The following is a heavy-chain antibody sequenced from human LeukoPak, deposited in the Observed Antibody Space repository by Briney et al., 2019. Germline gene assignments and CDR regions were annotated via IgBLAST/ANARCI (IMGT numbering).Heavy chain of an antibody. CDR3: AKDFYIKPDYYDYGMDV. V-gene: IGHV3-30*02. Sequence: GGSLRLSCAASGFTFSSYGMHWVRQARGKGLEWVAFIRCDGSNEYYADYVKVRFTIYRDNYKNKLYLQMNSLRAEDTAVYYCAKDFYIKPDYYDYGMDVWGQRTTVTVSS. CDR1: GFTFSSYG. J-gene: IGHJ6*02. D-gene: IGHD3-3*01. CDR2: IRCDGSNE.